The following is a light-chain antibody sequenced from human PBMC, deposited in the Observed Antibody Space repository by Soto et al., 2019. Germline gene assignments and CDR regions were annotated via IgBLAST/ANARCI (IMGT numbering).Light chain of an antibody. Sequence: DIQMTQSPSSMSASVGDRVTITCRASQSINNYLNWYQQKSVRAPTLLIYAASSLQSGVPSRFSGSGSGTEFTLTISSLQPEDFATYYCQQSYSSPWTFGQGTKVEMK. CDR3: QQSYSSPWT. CDR2: AAS. J-gene: IGKJ1*01. CDR1: QSINNY. V-gene: IGKV1-39*01.